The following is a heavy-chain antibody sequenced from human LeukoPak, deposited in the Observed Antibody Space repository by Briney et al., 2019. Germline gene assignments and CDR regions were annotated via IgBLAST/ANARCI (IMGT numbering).Heavy chain of an antibody. D-gene: IGHD3-22*01. CDR1: GFTFSSYW. CDR2: IKQDGSEK. Sequence: GGSLRLCCAASGFTFSSYWMSWVRQAPGKGLEWVANIKQDGSEKYYVDSVKGRFTISRDNAKNSLYLQMNSLRAEDTAVYYCARVRDSSGYYYELDSWGQGTLVTVSS. CDR3: ARVRDSSGYYYELDS. J-gene: IGHJ5*01. V-gene: IGHV3-7*01.